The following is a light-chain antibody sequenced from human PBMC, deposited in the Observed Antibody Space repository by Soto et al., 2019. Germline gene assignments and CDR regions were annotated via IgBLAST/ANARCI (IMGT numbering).Light chain of an antibody. CDR3: SPYAHGSTYV. CDR2: DVS. CDR1: SSDIGSYNY. J-gene: IGLJ1*01. V-gene: IGLV2-11*01. Sequence: QSVLTQPRSVSGSPGQSVTISCTGTSSDIGSYNYVSWYQQHPGKAPKVMIYDVSKRPSGVPDRLSGSKSGNTASLIISGLLAGDEADYYCSPYAHGSTYVFRPWTKATVL.